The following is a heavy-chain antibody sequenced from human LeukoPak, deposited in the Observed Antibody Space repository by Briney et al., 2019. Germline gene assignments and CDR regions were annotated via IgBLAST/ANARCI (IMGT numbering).Heavy chain of an antibody. Sequence: SETLSLTCIVSGGSISSYSWTWIRQPAGEGLEWLGRIYTSGTTNYNPSLKSRVTMSVDTSKNQFSLKLSSVTAADTAVYYCAGEAGGGYARAFDIWGQGTMVTVSS. V-gene: IGHV4-4*07. J-gene: IGHJ3*02. D-gene: IGHD5-12*01. CDR2: IYTSGTT. CDR3: AGEAGGGYARAFDI. CDR1: GGSISSYS.